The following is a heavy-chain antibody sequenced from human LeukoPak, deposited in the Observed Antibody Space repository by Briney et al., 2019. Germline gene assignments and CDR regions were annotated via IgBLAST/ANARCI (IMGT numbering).Heavy chain of an antibody. J-gene: IGHJ3*02. Sequence: PSETLSLTCAVSGYFISSGYYWGWIRQPPGKGLEWIGSIYHSGSTYYNPSLKSRVTISVDTSKNQFSLKLSSVTAADTAVYYCATDILTGYHAFDIWGQGTMVTVSS. CDR2: IYHSGST. CDR1: GYFISSGYY. CDR3: ATDILTGYHAFDI. V-gene: IGHV4-38-2*01. D-gene: IGHD3-9*01.